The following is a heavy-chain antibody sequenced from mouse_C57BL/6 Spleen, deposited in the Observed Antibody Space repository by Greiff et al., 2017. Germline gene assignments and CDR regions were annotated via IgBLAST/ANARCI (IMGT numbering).Heavy chain of an antibody. CDR3: ARDYGSSLFAY. CDR1: GFTFSDYG. V-gene: IGHV5-17*01. D-gene: IGHD1-1*01. J-gene: IGHJ3*01. Sequence: EVKLMESGGGLVKPGGSLKLSCAASGFTFSDYGMHWVRQAPEKGLVWVAYISSGGSTIYYADTVKGRFPISRDNAKNTLFLQMTSLRSEDTAMYYCARDYGSSLFAYWGQGTLVTVSA. CDR2: ISSGGSTI.